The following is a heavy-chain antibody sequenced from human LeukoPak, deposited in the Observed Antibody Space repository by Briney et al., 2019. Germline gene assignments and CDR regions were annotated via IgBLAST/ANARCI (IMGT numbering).Heavy chain of an antibody. CDR2: IYSGGST. V-gene: IGHV3-53*01. Sequence: PGGSLRLSCAASGFTVISNFMSWVRQAPGKELEWVSIIYSGGSTYYADSVKGRFTISRDNSKNTLYLQMNCLRAEDTAVYYCASWSGALSHAFDIWGQGTMVTVSS. D-gene: IGHD3-10*01. J-gene: IGHJ3*02. CDR3: ASWSGALSHAFDI. CDR1: GFTVISNF.